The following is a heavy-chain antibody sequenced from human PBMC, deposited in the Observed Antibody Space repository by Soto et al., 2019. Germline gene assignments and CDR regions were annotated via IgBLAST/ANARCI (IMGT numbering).Heavy chain of an antibody. D-gene: IGHD4-17*01. CDR3: ARSIYLTVTTPLGVSYYYYYMDV. CDR2: INHSGST. Sequence: SETLSLTCAVYGVSFSGYYWSWISQPPGKGLEWIGEINHSGSTNYNPSLKSRVTISVDTSKNQFSLKLSSVTAADTAVYYCARSIYLTVTTPLGVSYYYYYMDVWGKGTTVTVSS. V-gene: IGHV4-34*01. J-gene: IGHJ6*03. CDR1: GVSFSGYY.